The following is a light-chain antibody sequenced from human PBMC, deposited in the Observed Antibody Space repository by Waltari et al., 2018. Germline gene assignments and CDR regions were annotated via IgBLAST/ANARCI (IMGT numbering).Light chain of an antibody. V-gene: IGLV2-23*02. CDR3: CSHAGSTLWV. CDR2: EVN. CDR1: SSDVGNYNL. Sequence: QSALTQPASVSGSPGQSITISCTGTSSDVGNYNLVSWYQQYPGKAPKLMISEVNKRPSGVPNRFSGSKSGNTASLTISGLQAEDEADYYCCSHAGSTLWVFGGGTRLTVL. J-gene: IGLJ3*02.